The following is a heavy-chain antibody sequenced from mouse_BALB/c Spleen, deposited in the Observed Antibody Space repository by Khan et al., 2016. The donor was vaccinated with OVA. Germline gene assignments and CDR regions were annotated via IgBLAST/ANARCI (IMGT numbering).Heavy chain of an antibody. CDR1: GFSLTNYG. D-gene: IGHD2-4*01. Sequence: VQLQESGPDLVQPSQSLSITCTVSGFSLTNYGVHWIRQPPGKGLEWLGVIWSGGSTDYNTAFISRLNISKDNSKSQVFFKMSSLQADDTAIYXCARFYDYEGYFDVWGAGTAVTVSS. J-gene: IGHJ1*01. CDR3: ARFYDYEGYFDV. V-gene: IGHV2-4*02. CDR2: IWSGGST.